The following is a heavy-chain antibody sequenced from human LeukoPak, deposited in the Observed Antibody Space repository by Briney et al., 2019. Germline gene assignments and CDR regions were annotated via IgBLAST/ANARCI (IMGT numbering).Heavy chain of an antibody. Sequence: GRSLRLSCAASGFTFSSYGMHWVRQAPGKGREWVAVISYDGSNKYFADSVKGRFTISRDNSKNTLYLQMNSLRAEDTAVYYCAKDSGIAVAGTLRAFDIWGQGTMVTVSS. D-gene: IGHD6-19*01. CDR1: GFTFSSYG. CDR2: ISYDGSNK. J-gene: IGHJ3*02. CDR3: AKDSGIAVAGTLRAFDI. V-gene: IGHV3-30*18.